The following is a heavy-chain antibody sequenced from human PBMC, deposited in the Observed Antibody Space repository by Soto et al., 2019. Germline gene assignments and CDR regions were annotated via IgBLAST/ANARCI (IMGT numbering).Heavy chain of an antibody. D-gene: IGHD1-1*01. V-gene: IGHV4-39*01. CDR1: GGSISSSSYY. CDR3: ARHFTQLLNWNPPYFAY. Sequence: QLQLQESGPGLVKPSETLSLTCTVSGGSISSSSYYWGWIRQPPGKGLEWIGSIYYSGSTYYNPSLKSRVTISVDTSKNQFSLKLSSVTAADTAVYYCARHFTQLLNWNPPYFAYWGQGTLVTVSS. CDR2: IYYSGST. J-gene: IGHJ4*02.